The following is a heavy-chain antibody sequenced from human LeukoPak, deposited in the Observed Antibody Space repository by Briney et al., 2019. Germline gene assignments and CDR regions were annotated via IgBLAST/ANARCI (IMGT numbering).Heavy chain of an antibody. D-gene: IGHD3-22*01. V-gene: IGHV4-34*01. Sequence: SETLSLTCAVYGGSFSGYYWSWIRQPPGKRLEWIGEINHSGSTNYNPSLKSRVTISVDTSKNQFSLKLSSVTAADTAVYYCARGFQQASYYDSRGYSSTFDYWGQGTLVTVSS. CDR2: INHSGST. CDR3: ARGFQQASYYDSRGYSSTFDY. CDR1: GGSFSGYY. J-gene: IGHJ4*02.